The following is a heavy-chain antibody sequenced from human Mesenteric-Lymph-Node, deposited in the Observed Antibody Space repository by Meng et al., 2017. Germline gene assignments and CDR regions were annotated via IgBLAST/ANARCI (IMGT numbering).Heavy chain of an antibody. CDR2: INHSGST. D-gene: IGHD6-19*01. V-gene: IGHV4-34*01. J-gene: IGHJ4*02. CDR3: RLGEQWLLQVVDY. Sequence: VQLQQGGAGLLKPSETLSLTCAVYGGSFSGYYWSWIRQPPGKGLEWIGEINHSGSTNYNPSLKSRVTISVDTSKNQFSLKLSSVTAADTAVYYCRLGEQWLLQVVDYWAQGTLVTVSS. CDR1: GGSFSGYY.